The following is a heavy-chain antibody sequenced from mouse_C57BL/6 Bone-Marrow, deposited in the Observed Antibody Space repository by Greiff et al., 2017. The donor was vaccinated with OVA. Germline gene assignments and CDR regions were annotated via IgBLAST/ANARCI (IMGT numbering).Heavy chain of an antibody. J-gene: IGHJ2*01. CDR2: ISNGGGST. CDR3: ARQRSNYYFDY. V-gene: IGHV5-12*01. Sequence: EVMLVESGGGLVQPGGSLTLSCAASGFTFSDYYMYWVRQTPEKRLEWVAYISNGGGSTYYPDTVKGRFTISRDNAKNTLYLQMRRLKSEDTAMYYCARQRSNYYFDYWGQGTTLTVSS. D-gene: IGHD2-5*01. CDR1: GFTFSDYY.